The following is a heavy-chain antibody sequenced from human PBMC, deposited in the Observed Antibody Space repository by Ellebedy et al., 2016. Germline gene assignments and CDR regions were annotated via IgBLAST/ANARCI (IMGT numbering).Heavy chain of an antibody. V-gene: IGHV3-15*07. CDR1: GFTLTNAW. Sequence: GESLKISCSASGFTLTNAWMNWVRQTPEMGLEWVGLIKSKPDGGAIDYAAPVKGRFTISRDEAQNILYLHMSSLRTDDTAVYYCVTEISGAFHIWGQGTMVTVSS. CDR3: VTEISGAFHI. D-gene: IGHD2/OR15-2a*01. J-gene: IGHJ3*02. CDR2: IKSKPDGGAI.